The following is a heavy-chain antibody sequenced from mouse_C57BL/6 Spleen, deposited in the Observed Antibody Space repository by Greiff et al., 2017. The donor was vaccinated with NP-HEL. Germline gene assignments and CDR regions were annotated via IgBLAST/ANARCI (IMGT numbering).Heavy chain of an antibody. J-gene: IGHJ2*01. CDR3: ARCLTTVVATGNFDY. Sequence: EVQLQQSGPELVKPGASVKISCKASGYTFTDYYMNWVKQSHGKSLEWIGDINPNNGGTSYNQKFKGKATLTVDKSSSTAYMELRSLTSEDSAVYYCARCLTTVVATGNFDYWGQGTTLTVSS. D-gene: IGHD1-1*01. CDR1: GYTFTDYY. CDR2: INPNNGGT. V-gene: IGHV1-26*01.